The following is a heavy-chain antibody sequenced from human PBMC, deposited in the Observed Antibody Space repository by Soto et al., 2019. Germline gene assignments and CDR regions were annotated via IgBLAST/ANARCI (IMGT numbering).Heavy chain of an antibody. J-gene: IGHJ6*02. CDR3: AKDLYSYGYEDYYYYGMDV. V-gene: IGHV3-23*01. D-gene: IGHD5-18*01. Sequence: GGSLRLSCAASGFTFSSYAMSWVRQAPGKGLEWVSAISGSGGSTYYADSVKGRFTISRDNSKNTLYLQMNSLRAEDTAVYYCAKDLYSYGYEDYYYYGMDVWGQGTTVTVYS. CDR2: ISGSGGST. CDR1: GFTFSSYA.